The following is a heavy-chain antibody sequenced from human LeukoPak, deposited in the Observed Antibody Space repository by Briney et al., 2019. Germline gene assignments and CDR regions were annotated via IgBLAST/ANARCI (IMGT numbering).Heavy chain of an antibody. CDR2: TRNKANSYTT. D-gene: IGHD3-10*01. CDR3: ARDRDYWYFDL. CDR1: GFTFSDHY. Sequence: PGGSLRLSCAASGFTFSDHYMDWVRQAPGKGLEWVGRTRNKANSYTTEYAASVQGRFTISRDDSKNSLYLQMNSLKTEDTAVYYCARDRDYWYFDLWGRGTLVTVSS. V-gene: IGHV3-72*01. J-gene: IGHJ2*01.